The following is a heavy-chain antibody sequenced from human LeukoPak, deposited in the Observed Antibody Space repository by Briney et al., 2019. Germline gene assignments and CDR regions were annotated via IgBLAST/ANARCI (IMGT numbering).Heavy chain of an antibody. D-gene: IGHD3-10*01. CDR3: ARDMSLLWFGDPFDY. CDR1: GFTFNRYS. V-gene: IGHV3-48*02. CDR2: ISSSSSIL. Sequence: GGSLRLSCAASGFTFNRYSMNWVRQAPGKGLEWISYISSSSSILYYADSVKGRFTVSRDNARNSLHLQMNSLRDEDTAVYYCARDMSLLWFGDPFDYWGQGTLVTVSS. J-gene: IGHJ4*02.